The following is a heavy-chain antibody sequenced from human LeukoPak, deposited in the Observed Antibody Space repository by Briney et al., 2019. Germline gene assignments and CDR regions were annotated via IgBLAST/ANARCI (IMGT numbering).Heavy chain of an antibody. V-gene: IGHV1-2*02. J-gene: IGHJ4*02. CDR1: GYTFTGYY. CDR2: INPNSGGT. CDR3: AREIPTMVRGVIIRAFGY. D-gene: IGHD3-10*01. Sequence: ASVKVSCKASGYTFTGYYMHWVRQAPGQGLEWMGWINPNSGGTNYAQKFQGRVTMTRDTSISTAYMELSRLRSDDTAVYYCAREIPTMVRGVIIRAFGYWGQGTLVTVSS.